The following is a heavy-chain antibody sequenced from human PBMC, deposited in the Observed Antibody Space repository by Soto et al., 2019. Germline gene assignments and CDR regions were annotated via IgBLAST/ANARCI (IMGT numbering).Heavy chain of an antibody. CDR1: GFSFSSYW. Sequence: DVQVVESGGGLVQPGGSLRLSCVVSGFSFSSYWMTWVRQAPGQGLEWLAYMDQDGSQIYYVDSVRGRFTISRDNAKNSLYLQRSSLRVDDTAVYYCASDRGPNTPDYWGQGTLVTVSS. CDR3: ASDRGPNTPDY. CDR2: MDQDGSQI. V-gene: IGHV3-7*01. J-gene: IGHJ4*02.